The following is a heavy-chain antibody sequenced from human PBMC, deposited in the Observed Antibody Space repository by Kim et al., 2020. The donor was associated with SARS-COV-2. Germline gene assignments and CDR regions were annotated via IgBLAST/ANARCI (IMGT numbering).Heavy chain of an antibody. CDR2: IDGSGVSR. Sequence: GGSLRLSCAASGFTFSTYMMNWVRQAPGKGLEWVSAIDGSGVSRNYADCVKGRFTISRDNSKNTLYLQMNRLRDEDTAVYYCVKDGPNWGSYFDNWGQGT. CDR3: VKDGPNWGSYFDN. V-gene: IGHV3-23*01. D-gene: IGHD7-27*01. CDR1: GFTFSTYM. J-gene: IGHJ4*02.